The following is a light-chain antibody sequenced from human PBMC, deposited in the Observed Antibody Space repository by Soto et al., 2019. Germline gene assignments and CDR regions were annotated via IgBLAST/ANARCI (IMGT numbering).Light chain of an antibody. CDR2: DDS. CDR3: QVWHSSSDHYV. Sequence: SYELAQPPSVSVAPGQTARITCGRNIIGSKSVHWYQQKPGQAPVLVVYDDSDRPSGIPERFSGSNSGITATLTISRVEAGDEADYYCQVWHSSSDHYVFGTGTRSPS. V-gene: IGLV3-21*02. CDR1: IIGSKS. J-gene: IGLJ1*01.